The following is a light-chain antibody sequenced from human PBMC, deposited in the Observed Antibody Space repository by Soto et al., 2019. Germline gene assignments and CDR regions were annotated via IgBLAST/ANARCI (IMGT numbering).Light chain of an antibody. CDR2: DVS. Sequence: QSVLTQPASVSGSPGQSITISCTGTSSDVGLYNYVSWYQHHPGKAPKLMIYDVSDRPSGVSNRFSGSKSGNTASLTISGLQAEDEGDYYCSSYTSTSTVKFGRGTKVTVL. CDR3: SSYTSTSTVK. V-gene: IGLV2-14*01. J-gene: IGLJ2*01. CDR1: SSDVGLYNY.